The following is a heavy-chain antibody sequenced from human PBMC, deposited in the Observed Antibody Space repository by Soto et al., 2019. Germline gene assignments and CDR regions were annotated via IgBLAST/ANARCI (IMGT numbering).Heavy chain of an antibody. CDR3: ASGWRDFDY. CDR1: GGSISSYY. D-gene: IGHD2-15*01. CDR2: IYYSGST. Sequence: QVQLQESGPGLVKPSETLSLTCTVSGGSISSYYWSWIRQPPGKGLEWIGYIYYSGSTNYNPSLKSRVTISVDTSKNQFSLKLSSVTAADTAVYYCASGWRDFDYWGQGTLVTVSS. J-gene: IGHJ4*02. V-gene: IGHV4-59*01.